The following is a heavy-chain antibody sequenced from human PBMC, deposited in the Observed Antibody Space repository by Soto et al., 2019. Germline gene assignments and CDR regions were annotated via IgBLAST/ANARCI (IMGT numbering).Heavy chain of an antibody. CDR3: AREGISSSTMY. J-gene: IGHJ4*02. CDR2: ISYDGSNK. Sequence: GGSLRLSCAASGFTFSSYCMHWVRQAPGKGLEWVAVISYDGSNKYYADSVKGRFTISRDNSKNTLYLQMNSLRAEDTAVYYCAREGISSSTMYWGQRTLVTVSS. D-gene: IGHD2-2*01. CDR1: GFTFSSYC. V-gene: IGHV3-30*03.